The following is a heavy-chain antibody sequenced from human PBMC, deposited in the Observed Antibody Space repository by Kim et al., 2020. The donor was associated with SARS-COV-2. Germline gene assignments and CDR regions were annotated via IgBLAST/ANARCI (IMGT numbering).Heavy chain of an antibody. D-gene: IGHD3-10*01. Sequence: SETLSLTCTVSGGSISSSSYYWGWIRQPPGKGLEWIGSIYYSGSTYYNPSLKSRVTISVDTSKNQFSLKLSSVTAADTAVYYCARVDMGGSGSADYWGQG. CDR1: GGSISSSSYY. V-gene: IGHV4-39*01. CDR3: ARVDMGGSGSADY. CDR2: IYYSGST. J-gene: IGHJ4*02.